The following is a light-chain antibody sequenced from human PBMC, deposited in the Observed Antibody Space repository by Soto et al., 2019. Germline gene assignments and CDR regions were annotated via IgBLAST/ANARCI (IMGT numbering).Light chain of an antibody. CDR2: DAS. J-gene: IGKJ1*01. CDR1: QSISNY. V-gene: IGKV1-39*01. CDR3: QQNSITPRT. Sequence: DIQMTQSPSSLSASVGDRVTITYRASQSISNYLNWYQHKLGKAPRLLIYDASRLQSGVPSRFSGSGSGTDFTLTISSLQPEDFATYYCQQNSITPRTFGPGTKVDIK.